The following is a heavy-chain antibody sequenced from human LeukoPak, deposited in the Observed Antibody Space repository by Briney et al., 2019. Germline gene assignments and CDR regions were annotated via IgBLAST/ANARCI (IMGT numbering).Heavy chain of an antibody. CDR3: ARGGGSAGITGSPFDY. CDR2: ISAYNGNT. Sequence: ASVKVSCKASGYTFTSYGISWMRQAPGQGLEWMGWISAYNGNTNYAQKLQGRVTMTTDTSTSTAYMELRSLRSDDTAVYYCARGGGSAGITGSPFDYWGQGTLVTVSS. V-gene: IGHV1-18*01. J-gene: IGHJ4*02. CDR1: GYTFTSYG. D-gene: IGHD1-20*01.